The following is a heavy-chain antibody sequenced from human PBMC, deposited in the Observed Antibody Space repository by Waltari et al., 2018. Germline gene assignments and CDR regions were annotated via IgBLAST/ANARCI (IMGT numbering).Heavy chain of an antibody. D-gene: IGHD4-17*01. CDR3: ARDLGSDYGNRDY. CDR1: GYTFTGYS. V-gene: IGHV1-2*06. CDR2: IKPNSCDT. J-gene: IGHJ4*02. Sequence: QVHLVQSGAEVKKPGASVKVSCKASGYTFTGYSIQWVRRSPGHGLEWMRRIKPNSCDTNYAQKCQGRVTLTRDTSIKTAYMELSSLKSDDTAVYYCARDLGSDYGNRDYWGQGTLVTVPS.